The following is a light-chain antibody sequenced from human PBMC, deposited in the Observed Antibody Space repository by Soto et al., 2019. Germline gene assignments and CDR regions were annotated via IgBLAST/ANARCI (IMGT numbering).Light chain of an antibody. J-gene: IGLJ1*01. V-gene: IGLV2-14*01. CDR1: SSDVGAYNY. Sequence: QSALTQPASVSGSPGQSITISCTGTSSDVGAYNYVSWYQQYPGRAPKVIIFEVRKRPSGVSTRFSGSKSGDTASLTISGLQAEDEADYYCSSYRSSTTFVFGTGTEVTVL. CDR2: EVR. CDR3: SSYRSSTTFV.